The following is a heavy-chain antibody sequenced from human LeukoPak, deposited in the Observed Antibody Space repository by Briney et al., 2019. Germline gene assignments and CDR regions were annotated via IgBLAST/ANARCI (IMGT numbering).Heavy chain of an antibody. V-gene: IGHV4-31*03. CDR3: VKASGVGYPFDY. CDR1: GGSISSGGYY. J-gene: IGHJ4*02. CDR2: IYYSGSP. D-gene: IGHD5-12*01. Sequence: SETLSLTCTVSGGSISSGGYYWSWIRQHPGKGLEWIGYIYYSGSPYYNPSLRSRVTISLDTSKNQFSLKLSSVNAADTAVYYCVKASGVGYPFDYWSQGTLVTVSS.